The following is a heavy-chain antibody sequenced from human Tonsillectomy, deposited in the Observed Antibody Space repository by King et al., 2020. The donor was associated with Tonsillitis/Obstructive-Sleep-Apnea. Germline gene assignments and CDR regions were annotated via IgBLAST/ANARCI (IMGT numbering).Heavy chain of an antibody. Sequence: VTLQESGPVLVKPTETLTLTCTVSGFSVTNTTMGVSWIRQPPGKALEWLAHIFSNGEKSYSTSLRSRLTLSTDTSKNQVVLTMTNMDPVDTATYYCARAAHSTPPNYYSYFYMDVWGKGTTVTVSS. CDR1: GFSVTNTTMG. J-gene: IGHJ6*03. CDR2: IFSNGEK. CDR3: ARAAHSTPPNYYSYFYMDV. D-gene: IGHD6-13*01. V-gene: IGHV2-26*01.